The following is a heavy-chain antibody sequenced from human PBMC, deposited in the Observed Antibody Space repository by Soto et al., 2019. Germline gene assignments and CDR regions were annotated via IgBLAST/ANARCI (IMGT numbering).Heavy chain of an antibody. Sequence: PSETLYLTCTVSGGSISSGDYYWSWIRQPPGKGLEWIGYIYYSGSTYYNPSLKSRVTISVDTSKNQFSLKLSSVTAADTAVYYCARAPGLSSSSWYVNYYYYYMHVWGQGTTVT. CDR3: ARAPGLSSSSWYVNYYYYYMHV. V-gene: IGHV4-30-4*01. J-gene: IGHJ6*02. D-gene: IGHD6-13*01. CDR2: IYYSGST. CDR1: GGSISSGDYY.